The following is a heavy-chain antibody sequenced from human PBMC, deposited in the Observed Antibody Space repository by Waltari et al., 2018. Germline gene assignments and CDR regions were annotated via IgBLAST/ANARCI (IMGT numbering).Heavy chain of an antibody. D-gene: IGHD6-13*01. J-gene: IGHJ6*02. CDR1: GFTFRSYA. V-gene: IGHV3-23*01. CDR3: AKAGSPRVYYYYGMDV. Sequence: EVQLLESGGGLVQPGGSLRLSCAASGFTFRSYAMSLVRRVPGKGLEWVSAISGSGGSTYYADSVKGRFTISRDNSKNTLYLQMNSLRAEDTAVYYCAKAGSPRVYYYYGMDVWGQGTTVTVSS. CDR2: ISGSGGST.